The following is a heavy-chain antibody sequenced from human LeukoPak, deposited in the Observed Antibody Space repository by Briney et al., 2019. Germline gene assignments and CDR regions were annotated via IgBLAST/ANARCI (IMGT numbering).Heavy chain of an antibody. CDR3: ARTGSTVTMLYPFDH. CDR1: GGSIRSYY. V-gene: IGHV4-59*01. J-gene: IGHJ4*02. CDR2: IYCSGST. D-gene: IGHD4-17*01. Sequence: SVTLSLTCTVSGGSIRSYYWSWIRQPPGKGLEWIGYIYCSGSTNYNPSLKSRVSISVDTSKNQFSLKLSSVTAADTAVYYCARTGSTVTMLYPFDHWGQGTLVTVSS.